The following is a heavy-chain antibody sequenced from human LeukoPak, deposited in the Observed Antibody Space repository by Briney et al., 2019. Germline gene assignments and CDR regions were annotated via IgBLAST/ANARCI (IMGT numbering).Heavy chain of an antibody. CDR1: GGSISSGSYY. Sequence: SQTLSLTCTVSGGSISSGSYYWSWIRQPAGKGLEWIGRIYTSGSTNYNPSLKSRVTISVDTSKNQFSLKLSPVTAAHTALYYRARGYQLLRFDYWGQGTMVPVFS. D-gene: IGHD2-2*01. V-gene: IGHV4-61*02. CDR2: IYTSGST. CDR3: ARGYQLLRFDY. J-gene: IGHJ4*02.